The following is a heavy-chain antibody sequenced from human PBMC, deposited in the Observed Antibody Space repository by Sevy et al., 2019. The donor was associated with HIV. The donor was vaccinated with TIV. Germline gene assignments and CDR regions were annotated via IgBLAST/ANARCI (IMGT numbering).Heavy chain of an antibody. D-gene: IGHD3-22*01. J-gene: IGHJ4*02. CDR1: GFTFGDYA. CDR3: TRELPLLTYYYDSSGYYDY. V-gene: IGHV3-49*03. CDR2: IRSKADGGTK. Sequence: GGSLRLSCTASGFTFGDYAMSWFRQAPGKGLEWVGCIRSKADGGTKEYAGVGKGRFTISRDDSKSIAYLQMNSLKTEDTAVYYCTRELPLLTYYYDSSGYYDYWGQGTLVTVSS.